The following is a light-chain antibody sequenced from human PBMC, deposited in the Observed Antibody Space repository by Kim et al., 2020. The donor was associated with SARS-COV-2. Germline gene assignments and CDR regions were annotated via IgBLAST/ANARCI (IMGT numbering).Light chain of an antibody. CDR1: HGISSS. CDR3: QQYNSAPFT. J-gene: IGKJ2*01. V-gene: IGKV1-27*01. CDR2: TAS. Sequence: SASVGDRVTITCRASHGISSSLAWYQQKPGKVPDLLLYTASILQSGVPSRFSGSESVTVFTLTISSLQPEDVATYYCQQYNSAPFTFGQGTKLEI.